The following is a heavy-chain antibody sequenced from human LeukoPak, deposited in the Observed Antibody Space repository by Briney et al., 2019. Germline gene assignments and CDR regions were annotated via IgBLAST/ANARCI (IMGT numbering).Heavy chain of an antibody. D-gene: IGHD2/OR15-2a*01. CDR2: IIPILGVA. Sequence: SVKVSFKAAGGTFSSYAISWVRQAPGQGLEWMGRIIPILGVANYAQKFQGRVTITADRSTSTAYMELSSLKSEDTAVYYCARDQNEVLHYWGQGTLVTVSS. J-gene: IGHJ4*02. CDR1: GGTFSSYA. CDR3: ARDQNEVLHY. V-gene: IGHV1-69*04.